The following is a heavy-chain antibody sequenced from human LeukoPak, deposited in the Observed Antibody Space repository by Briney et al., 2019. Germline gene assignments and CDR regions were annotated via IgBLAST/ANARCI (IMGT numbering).Heavy chain of an antibody. Sequence: SETLSLTRTVSGGSISSSSYYWGWIRQPPGKGLEWIGSIYYSGSTYYNPSLKSRVTISVDTSKNQFSLKLSSVTAADTAVYYCARADSMTYGMDVWGQGTTVTVPS. CDR3: ARADSMTYGMDV. D-gene: IGHD2/OR15-2a*01. CDR1: GGSISSSSYY. J-gene: IGHJ6*02. V-gene: IGHV4-39*07. CDR2: IYYSGST.